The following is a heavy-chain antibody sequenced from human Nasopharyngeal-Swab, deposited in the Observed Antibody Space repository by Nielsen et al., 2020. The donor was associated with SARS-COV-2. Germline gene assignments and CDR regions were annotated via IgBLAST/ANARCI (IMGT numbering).Heavy chain of an antibody. CDR3: AKDGRYYASGSHPFDY. J-gene: IGHJ4*02. V-gene: IGHV3-23*01. CDR1: GFTFSTYA. CDR2: ISGSGGSA. D-gene: IGHD3-10*01. Sequence: GRSLRLSCVASGFTFSTYAMSWVRKAPGKGLDWVSAISGSGGSAYYADSVKGRFTISRDNSKNTVYLQMNTLRAEDTAVYYCAKDGRYYASGSHPFDYWGQGTLVTVSS.